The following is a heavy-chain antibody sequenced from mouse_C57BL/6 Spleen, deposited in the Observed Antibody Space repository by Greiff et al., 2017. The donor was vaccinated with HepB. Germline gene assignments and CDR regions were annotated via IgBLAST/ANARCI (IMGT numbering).Heavy chain of an antibody. D-gene: IGHD1-1*01. CDR3: ARTQNYGSTYYYAMDY. Sequence: EVQRVESGGDLVKPGGSLKLSCAASGFTFSSYGMSWVRQTPDKRLEWVATISSGGSYTYYPDSVKGRFTISRDNAKNTLYLQMSSLKSEDTAMYYCARTQNYGSTYYYAMDYWGQGTSVTVSS. J-gene: IGHJ4*01. V-gene: IGHV5-6*01. CDR2: ISSGGSYT. CDR1: GFTFSSYG.